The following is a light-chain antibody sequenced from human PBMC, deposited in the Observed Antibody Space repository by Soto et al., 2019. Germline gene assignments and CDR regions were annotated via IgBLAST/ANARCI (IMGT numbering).Light chain of an antibody. Sequence: DIPMTQSPSTLPASVGDRVPISCRGNQSISTWLAWYQQKPGKAPNLLIYKASRLETGVPSRFSGSGPGTEFTLTISFLQPDDFATYYCQQYNSYSPLTFGGGTKVDIK. CDR3: QQYNSYSPLT. CDR2: KAS. CDR1: QSISTW. V-gene: IGKV1-5*03. J-gene: IGKJ4*01.